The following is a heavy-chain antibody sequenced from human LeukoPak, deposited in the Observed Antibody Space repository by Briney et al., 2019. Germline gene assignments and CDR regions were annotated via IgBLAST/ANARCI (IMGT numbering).Heavy chain of an antibody. D-gene: IGHD3-9*01. CDR3: ARYYDILTGYYTASAFDI. V-gene: IGHV1-2*02. CDR2: INPNSGGT. CDR1: GYTFTGYY. Sequence: VASVKVSCKASGYTFTGYYMHWVRQAPGQGLEWMGWINPNSGGTNYAQKFQGRVTMTRDTSISTADMELSRLRSDDSAVYYCARYYDILTGYYTASAFDIWGQGTMVTVSS. J-gene: IGHJ3*02.